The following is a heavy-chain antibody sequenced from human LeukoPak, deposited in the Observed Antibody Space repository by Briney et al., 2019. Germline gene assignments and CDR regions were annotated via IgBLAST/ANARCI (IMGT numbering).Heavy chain of an antibody. CDR2: ISTSTTTI. CDR3: ARWGEGALYN. Sequence: GGSLRLSCEASGFTFSSYSMNWVRQAPGKGLEWISYISTSTTTIYYANSVKGRFTISRDNAKKSLYLQMNSLRVEDTGGYDCARWGEGALYNWGQGTLVTVSS. D-gene: IGHD1-26*01. CDR1: GFTFSSYS. V-gene: IGHV3-48*01. J-gene: IGHJ4*02.